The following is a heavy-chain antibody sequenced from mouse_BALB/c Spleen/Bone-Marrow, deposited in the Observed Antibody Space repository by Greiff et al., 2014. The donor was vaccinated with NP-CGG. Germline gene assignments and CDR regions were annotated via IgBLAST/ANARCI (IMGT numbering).Heavy chain of an antibody. CDR2: IYPHNGVT. V-gene: IGHV1S29*02. J-gene: IGHJ4*01. CDR3: AGKAYSDYDYALDF. D-gene: IGHD2-4*01. CDR1: GYTFTDYK. Sequence: DVQLVESGPELVKPGASVKISCKASGYTFTDYKMHWVKLRHGKSLEWIGYIYPHNGVTGYNQKFKSKATLTVDNSSSTAYMELRSLTSEDSAVYYCAGKAYSDYDYALDFWGQGTSVTVSS.